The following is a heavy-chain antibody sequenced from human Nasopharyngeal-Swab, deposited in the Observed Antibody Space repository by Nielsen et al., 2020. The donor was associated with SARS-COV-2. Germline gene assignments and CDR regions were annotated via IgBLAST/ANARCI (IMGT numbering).Heavy chain of an antibody. D-gene: IGHD3-22*01. CDR2: ISSSSSYI. Sequence: GGSLRLSCAASGFTFSSYSMNWVRQAPGKGLEWVSSISSSSSYIYYADSVKGRFTISGDNAKNSLYLQMNSLRAEDTAVYYCARATYYYDSSGYFDYWGQGTLVTVSS. V-gene: IGHV3-21*01. J-gene: IGHJ4*02. CDR1: GFTFSSYS. CDR3: ARATYYYDSSGYFDY.